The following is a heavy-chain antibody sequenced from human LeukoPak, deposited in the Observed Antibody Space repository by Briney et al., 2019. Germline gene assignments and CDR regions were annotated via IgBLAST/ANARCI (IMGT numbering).Heavy chain of an antibody. Sequence: SETLSLTCTVSGGSISSSSYYWGWIRQPPGKGLEWIRSIYYSGSTYYNPSLKSRVTISVDTSKNQFSLKLSSVTAADTAVYYCARQSTRYYYMDVWGKGTTVTVSS. J-gene: IGHJ6*03. CDR3: ARQSTRYYYMDV. CDR1: GGSISSSSYY. CDR2: IYYSGST. V-gene: IGHV4-39*01.